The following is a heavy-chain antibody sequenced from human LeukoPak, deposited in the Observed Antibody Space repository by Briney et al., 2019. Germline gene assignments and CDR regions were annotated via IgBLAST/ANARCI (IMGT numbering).Heavy chain of an antibody. CDR3: AREAYCGGDCYSWFDP. D-gene: IGHD2-21*02. V-gene: IGHV4-61*08. J-gene: IGHJ5*02. CDR2: IYYSGST. Sequence: SETLSLTCTVSGGSIRSGDHYWGWVRQPPGTGLEWIGYIYYSGSTNYNPSLKSRVTISVDTSKNQFSLKLSSVTAADTAVYYCAREAYCGGDCYSWFDPWGQGTLVTVSS. CDR1: GGSIRSGDHY.